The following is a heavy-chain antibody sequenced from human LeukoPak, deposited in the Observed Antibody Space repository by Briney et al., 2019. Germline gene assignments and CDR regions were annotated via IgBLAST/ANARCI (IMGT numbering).Heavy chain of an antibody. D-gene: IGHD2/OR15-2a*01. V-gene: IGHV3-30*02. J-gene: IGHJ4*02. CDR2: ISYDGSTK. CDR1: GFTFSSYG. Sequence: GGSLRLSCAASGFTFSSYGMHWVRQAPGKGLEWVSFISYDGSTKTYADSVKGRFTTSRDISLHLQMNSLKVEDTAVYYCVRNNNNDYWGQGTLVTVSS. CDR3: VRNNNNDY.